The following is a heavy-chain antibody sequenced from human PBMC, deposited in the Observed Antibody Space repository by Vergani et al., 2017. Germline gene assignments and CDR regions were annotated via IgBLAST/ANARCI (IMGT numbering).Heavy chain of an antibody. CDR2: INAGNGNT. CDR1: GFTFTSYA. Sequence: VQLVESGGGLVQPGGSLKLSCAASGFTFTSYAMHWVRQAPGQRLEWMGWINAGNGNTKYSQKFQGRVTITRDTSASTAYMALSSLRSEDTAVYYCARRRLGDYYYYYYMDVWGKGTTVTVSS. J-gene: IGHJ6*03. V-gene: IGHV1-3*01. D-gene: IGHD3-22*01. CDR3: ARRRLGDYYYYYYMDV.